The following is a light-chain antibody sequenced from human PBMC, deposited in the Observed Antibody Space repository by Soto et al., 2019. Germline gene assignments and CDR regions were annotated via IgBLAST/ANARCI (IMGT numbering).Light chain of an antibody. Sequence: EIVMTQSPATLSVSPGERATLSCRASQSISSNFASYQQQPGQAPRLLMFRTSTRATGFPARFSGSGSGTEFNLTISSLKSEDFGVYYCQQHNNWPPATFGRGTKVDI. CDR2: RTS. J-gene: IGKJ4*01. CDR3: QQHNNWPPAT. V-gene: IGKV3-15*01. CDR1: QSISSN.